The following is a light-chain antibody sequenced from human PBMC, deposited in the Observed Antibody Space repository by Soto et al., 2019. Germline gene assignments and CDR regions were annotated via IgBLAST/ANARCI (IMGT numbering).Light chain of an antibody. V-gene: IGKV1-39*01. CDR3: QQSHSTPIT. Sequence: DIQMTQSPSSLSASVGDRVTITCRASQSISSYLNWYQQKPGKAPKLLIYAASSLQSGVPPRFSGSGSGTDFTLTISSLQPEDFATYYCQQSHSTPITFGHGTRLET. CDR2: AAS. CDR1: QSISSY. J-gene: IGKJ5*01.